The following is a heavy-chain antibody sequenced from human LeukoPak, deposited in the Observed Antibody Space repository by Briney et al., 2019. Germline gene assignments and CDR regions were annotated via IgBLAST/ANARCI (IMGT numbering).Heavy chain of an antibody. CDR3: ARADRSVFYYGMDV. D-gene: IGHD3-16*02. J-gene: IGHJ6*02. V-gene: IGHV1-2*02. CDR1: GYTFTGYH. Sequence: ASVKVSCKASGYTFTGYHMHWVRLAPGQGLEWMGWINPDTGDTHYAQKFQGRVTMTRDSSISTVYLELSGLTSDDTAIYYCARADRSVFYYGMDVWGQGTTVTVSS. CDR2: INPDTGDT.